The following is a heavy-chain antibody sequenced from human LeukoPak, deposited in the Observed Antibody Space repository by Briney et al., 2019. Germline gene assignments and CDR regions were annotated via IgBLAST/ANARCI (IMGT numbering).Heavy chain of an antibody. CDR1: GGSISSYY. J-gene: IGHJ4*02. V-gene: IGHV4-59*08. CDR2: IYYSGST. CDR3: ARRDSGYDSSGYYDY. Sequence: SETLSLTCTVSGGSISSYYWSWIRQPPGKGLEWIGYIYYSGSTNSNPSLKSRVTISVDTSKNQFSLKLSSVTAADTAVYYCARRDSGYDSSGYYDYWGQGTLVTVSS. D-gene: IGHD3-22*01.